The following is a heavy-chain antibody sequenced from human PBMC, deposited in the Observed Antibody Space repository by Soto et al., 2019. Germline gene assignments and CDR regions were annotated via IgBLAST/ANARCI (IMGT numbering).Heavy chain of an antibody. CDR3: ARAKYGGAYSPFDN. V-gene: IGHV3-48*02. Sequence: GGSLRLSCAASGFSFSTYSMNWVRQAPGKGLEWVSYISTRSNSIYYADSVKGRFTVSRDNAKNSLFLQISRLRDEDTAVYFCARAKYGGAYSPFDNWGRGSLVTVSS. CDR2: ISTRSNSI. CDR1: GFSFSTYS. D-gene: IGHD1-26*01. J-gene: IGHJ4*02.